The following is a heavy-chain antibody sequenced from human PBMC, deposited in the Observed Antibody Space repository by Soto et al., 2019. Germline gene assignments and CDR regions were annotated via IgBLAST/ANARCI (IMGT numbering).Heavy chain of an antibody. Sequence: QVQLQQWGAGLLKPSETLSLTCAVYGGSFSGYYWSWIRQPPGKGLEWIGEINHSGSTNYNPSLKSRVTISVDTSKNQFSLKLSSVTAADTAAYYCARAYGGNSGVFDYWGQGTLVTVSS. D-gene: IGHD4-17*01. V-gene: IGHV4-34*01. CDR2: INHSGST. J-gene: IGHJ4*02. CDR1: GGSFSGYY. CDR3: ARAYGGNSGVFDY.